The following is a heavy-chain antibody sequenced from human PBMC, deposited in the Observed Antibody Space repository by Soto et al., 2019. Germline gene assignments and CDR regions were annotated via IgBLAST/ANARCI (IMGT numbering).Heavy chain of an antibody. CDR1: GGSITSNW. J-gene: IGHJ4*02. V-gene: IGHV4-4*02. CDR2: IFHTGSA. CDR3: ASHIALSGTRRFDH. Sequence: QVQLQESGPGLMKPSGTLSLTCAVSGGSITSNWWSWVRQPPGKGLEWIAEIFHTGSANYNPSLMGRLTISMDKSRNHLSLNLTSVTAADTAVYSCASHIALSGTRRFDHWGQGTLVTVSS. D-gene: IGHD2-21*01.